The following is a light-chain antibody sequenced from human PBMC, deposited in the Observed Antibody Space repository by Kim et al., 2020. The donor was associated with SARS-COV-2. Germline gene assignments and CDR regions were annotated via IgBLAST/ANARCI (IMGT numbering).Light chain of an antibody. CDR2: EVT. J-gene: IGLJ1*01. CDR1: SSDVGGYNY. V-gene: IGLV2-8*01. CDR3: GSYVGNNNFV. Sequence: QSVTISCTGTSSDVGGYNYVSWYQHHPGKAPKLMIYEVTKRPSGVPDRFSGSKSGNTASLTVSGLQAEDEADYYCGSYVGNNNFVFGTGTKVTVL.